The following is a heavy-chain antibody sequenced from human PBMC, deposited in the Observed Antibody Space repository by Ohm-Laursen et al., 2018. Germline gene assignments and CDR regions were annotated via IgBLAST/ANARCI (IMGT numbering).Heavy chain of an antibody. CDR1: GFTFSSYS. Sequence: SLRLSCAASGFTFSSYSMNWVRQAPGKGLEWVSYISSSSSTIYYADSVKGRFTISRDNAKNSLYLQMNSLRAEDTAVYYCAGNFRADYYDSSGYYYWGQGTLVTVSS. CDR3: AGNFRADYYDSSGYYY. J-gene: IGHJ4*02. D-gene: IGHD3-22*01. V-gene: IGHV3-48*01. CDR2: ISSSSSTI.